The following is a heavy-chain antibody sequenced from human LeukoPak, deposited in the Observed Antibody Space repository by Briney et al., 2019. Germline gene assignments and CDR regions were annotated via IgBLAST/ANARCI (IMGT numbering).Heavy chain of an antibody. J-gene: IGHJ4*02. CDR1: GYTLSGHY. Sequence: ASVKVSCKASGYTLSGHYMHRVRQAPGQGLEWMGWINPNSGGTNYAQKFQGRVTMTRDTSISTAYMELSRLRSDDTAVYYCARGPGYSSGCYGVSGLDNWVQGTLVTVSS. CDR3: ARGPGYSSGCYGVSGLDN. V-gene: IGHV1-2*02. CDR2: INPNSGGT. D-gene: IGHD6-19*01.